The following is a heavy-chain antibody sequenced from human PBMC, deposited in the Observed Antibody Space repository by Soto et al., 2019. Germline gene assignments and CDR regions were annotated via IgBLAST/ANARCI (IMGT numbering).Heavy chain of an antibody. V-gene: IGHV3-15*01. J-gene: IGHJ4*02. CDR3: NIGTGITEDDD. CDR2: IKRKIDGETT. CDR1: GFTFSVAW. D-gene: IGHD1-1*01. Sequence: GGSVRLSCVVSGFTFSVAWMTWVRQAPGKGLEWVGRIKRKIDGETTDYAAPVKGRFTISRDDSKSTLYLQMNSLRTEDTAMYHCNIGTGITEDDDWGQGALVTVAS.